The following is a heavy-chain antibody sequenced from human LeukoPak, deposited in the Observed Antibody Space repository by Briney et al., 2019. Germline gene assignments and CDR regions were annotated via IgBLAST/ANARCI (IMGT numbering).Heavy chain of an antibody. D-gene: IGHD3-16*01. CDR3: ARETSQKGAHYMDV. Sequence: PSETLSLTCAVSGGSISSGGYSWSWIRQPPGKGLEWIGYIYYSGSTNYNPSLKSRVTISVDTSKKQFSLKLTSVTVADTAVYYCARETSQKGAHYMDVWGKGTTVTISS. J-gene: IGHJ6*03. CDR1: GGSISSGGYS. V-gene: IGHV4-61*08. CDR2: IYYSGST.